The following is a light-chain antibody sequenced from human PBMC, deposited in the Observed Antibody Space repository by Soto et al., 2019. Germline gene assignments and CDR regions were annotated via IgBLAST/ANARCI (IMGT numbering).Light chain of an antibody. J-gene: IGLJ2*01. V-gene: IGLV4-69*02. CDR2: VNNDGSH. Sequence: QLVLTQLPSASASLGASVKLTCTLSTEFSSYAIAWHQQQPEKGPRYLMKVNNDGSHIKGDGIPDRFSGSSSGAERYLIISSLQSEDEADYYCQTWGTGVHVVFGGGTKVTVL. CDR1: TEFSSYA. CDR3: QTWGTGVHVV.